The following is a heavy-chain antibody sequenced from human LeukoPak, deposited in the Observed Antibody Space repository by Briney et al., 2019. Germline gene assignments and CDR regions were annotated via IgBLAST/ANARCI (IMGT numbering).Heavy chain of an antibody. CDR1: GFSLSTSGVG. D-gene: IGHD3-3*01. CDR2: IYWNDDK. V-gene: IGHV2-5*01. CDR3: AHSGTSNNYDFWSGYYPSYNWFDP. Sequence: KQSGPTLVKPTQTLTLTCTSSGFSLSTSGVGVGWIRQPPGKALEWLALIYWNDDKRYSPSLKSRLTITKDTSKNQVVLTMTNMDPVDTATYYCAHSGTSNNYDFWSGYYPSYNWFDPWGQGTLVTVSS. J-gene: IGHJ5*02.